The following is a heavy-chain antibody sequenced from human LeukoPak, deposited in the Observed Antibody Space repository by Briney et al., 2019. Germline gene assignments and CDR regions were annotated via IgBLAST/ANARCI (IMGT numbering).Heavy chain of an antibody. CDR3: ARGRGALGYCTSSSCYGSNINWFDP. CDR2: IYTSGST. Sequence: SETLSLTCTVSGGSISSYYWSWIRQPAGKGLEWIGRIYTSGSTNYNPSLKSRVTISVDTSKNQFSLKLSSVTAADTAVYYCARGRGALGYCTSSSCYGSNINWFDPWGQGTLVTVSS. V-gene: IGHV4-4*07. CDR1: GGSISSYY. J-gene: IGHJ5*02. D-gene: IGHD2-2*01.